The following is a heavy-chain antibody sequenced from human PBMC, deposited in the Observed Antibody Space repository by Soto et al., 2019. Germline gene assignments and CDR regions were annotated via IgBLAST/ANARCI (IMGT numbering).Heavy chain of an antibody. D-gene: IGHD2-8*01. J-gene: IGHJ6*03. Sequence: ASVKVSCKASGYTFTSYGISWVRQAPGQGLEWMGWISAYNGNTNYAQKLQGRVTMTTDTSTSTAYMELRSLRSDDTAVYYCARDGSVGLMVYVYYMDVWGKGTTVTVSS. V-gene: IGHV1-18*01. CDR1: GYTFTSYG. CDR3: ARDGSVGLMVYVYYMDV. CDR2: ISAYNGNT.